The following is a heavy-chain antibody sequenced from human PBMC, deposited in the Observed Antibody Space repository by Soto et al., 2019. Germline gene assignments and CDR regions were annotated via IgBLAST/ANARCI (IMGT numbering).Heavy chain of an antibody. CDR3: ARDQGTQDTGMHYYYYGMDV. J-gene: IGHJ6*02. V-gene: IGHV3-33*01. Sequence: QVQLVESGGGVVQHGRSLRLSCAASGFTFSSYGMHWARQAPGKGLEWVSVIWYDGGNKYYADSVKGRFTISRDNSKNTLYLQMNSLRAEDTAVYYCARDQGTQDTGMHYYYYGMDVWGQGTTVTVSS. CDR1: GFTFSSYG. D-gene: IGHD5-18*01. CDR2: IWYDGGNK.